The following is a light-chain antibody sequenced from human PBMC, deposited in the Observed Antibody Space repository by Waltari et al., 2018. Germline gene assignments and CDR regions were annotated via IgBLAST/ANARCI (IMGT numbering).Light chain of an antibody. CDR3: SSYAGSSKGV. J-gene: IGLJ2*01. V-gene: IGLV2-23*02. CDR2: AVS. Sequence: QSALTQPASVSGSPGQSITISCTGTRRDVGNSKRVSWYQQHPGKAPKLLIYAVSKRPSGVSDRFSGSKSGDMASLTISGLQPEDEAEYFCSSYAGSSKGVFGGGTKVTVL. CDR1: RRDVGNSKR.